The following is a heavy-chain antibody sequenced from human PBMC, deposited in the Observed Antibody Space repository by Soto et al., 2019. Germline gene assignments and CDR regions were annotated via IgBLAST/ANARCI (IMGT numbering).Heavy chain of an antibody. CDR2: INPNGGAT. V-gene: IGHV1-2*02. CDR3: ARESGGATATLAYYYFHMDV. J-gene: IGHJ6*03. Sequence: VQLAQSGAEVKKPGASVKVSCKTSGDSFNDYYIHWVRQAPGQGLEWMGWINPNGGATKYAQKFQGRLTVTRDKSITTVYMQLSSLRSDDTAVYYCARESGGATATLAYYYFHMDVWGKGTTVIVSS. CDR1: GDSFNDYY. D-gene: IGHD1-26*01.